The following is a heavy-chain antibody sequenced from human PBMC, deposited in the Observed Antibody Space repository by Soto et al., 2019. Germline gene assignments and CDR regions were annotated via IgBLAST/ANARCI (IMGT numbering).Heavy chain of an antibody. CDR2: IYSSGDT. CDR1: IDSVSSFY. J-gene: IGHJ4*02. Sequence: SETLSLTCTFSIDSVSSFYWTCIRDPAGKGLEWIGRIYSSGDTNYNPSLKSRVTMSVDTAKNQFSLKVTSVTAADTAVYYCARASRCKSEYESFAWLEQWGQGTLLIVS. CDR3: ARASRCKSEYESFAWLEQ. D-gene: IGHD5-12*01. V-gene: IGHV4-4*07.